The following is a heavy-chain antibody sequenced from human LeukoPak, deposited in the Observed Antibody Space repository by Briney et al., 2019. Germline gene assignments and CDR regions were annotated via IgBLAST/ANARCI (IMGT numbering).Heavy chain of an antibody. CDR3: ARDPPLGSCSTISCPHLDY. CDR2: ISSSSSFI. D-gene: IGHD2-2*01. CDR1: GFTFSRYS. Sequence: GGSLRLSCAASGFTFSRYSMNWVRQAPGKGLEWVSSISSSSSFIYYADSVEGRFTISRDNAKNSLYLQMNSLRAEDTAVYYCARDPPLGSCSTISCPHLDYWGQGTLVTVSS. J-gene: IGHJ4*02. V-gene: IGHV3-21*01.